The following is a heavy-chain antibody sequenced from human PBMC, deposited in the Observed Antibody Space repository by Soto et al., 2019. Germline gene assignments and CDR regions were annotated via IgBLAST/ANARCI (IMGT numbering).Heavy chain of an antibody. CDR1: GFALSMYS. CDR3: ARAQLILPANDFFYGSDV. J-gene: IGHJ6*02. CDR2: IPQEGSDG. V-gene: IGHV3-7*03. Sequence: GGSLSLSCGVSGFALSMYSMTWFRQAQGKGREWVAKIPQEGSDGHYVDSVKGRFTISRDNAKNSVYLQMNSLRAEDTAVYYCARAQLILPANDFFYGSDVWGQGAKVTFSS. D-gene: IGHD2-21*02.